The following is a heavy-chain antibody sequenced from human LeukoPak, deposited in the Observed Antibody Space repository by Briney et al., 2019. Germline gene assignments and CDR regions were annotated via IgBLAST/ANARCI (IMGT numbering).Heavy chain of an antibody. CDR3: AREGLNMVRGIIPKEAWGWFDP. V-gene: IGHV4-61*02. CDR2: KYSSGST. D-gene: IGHD3-10*01. CDR1: GGPISSGSYY. Sequence: SDTLSLPYTVSGGPISSGSYYWTWIRQPGGEGLEWIERKYSSGSTNYNPSLKSRVTISVDTSKNQFSLKLSSVTAADTAVYYCAREGLNMVRGIIPKEAWGWFDPWGQGTLVTVSS. J-gene: IGHJ5*02.